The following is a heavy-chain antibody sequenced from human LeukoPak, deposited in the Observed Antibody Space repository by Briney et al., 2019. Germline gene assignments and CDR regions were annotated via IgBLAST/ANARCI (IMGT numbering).Heavy chain of an antibody. D-gene: IGHD2-15*01. J-gene: IGHJ6*03. CDR1: GFTFSSYW. CDR2: IKQGGSEK. Sequence: GGSLRLSCAASGFTFSSYWMSWVRQPPGKGLEWVANIKQGGSEKYYVDSVKGRFTISRDNAKNSLYPQMNSLRAEDTAVYYCARDNNIVVGVAAYYMDVWGKGTTVTVSS. CDR3: ARDNNIVVGVAAYYMDV. V-gene: IGHV3-7*01.